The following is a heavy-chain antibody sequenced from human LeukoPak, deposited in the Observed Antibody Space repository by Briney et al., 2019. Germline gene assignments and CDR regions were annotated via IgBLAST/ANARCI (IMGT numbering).Heavy chain of an antibody. V-gene: IGHV3-23*01. CDR2: ISASGGGT. Sequence: GGSLRLSCAASGFTFSNYAMSWVRQAPGKGLEWVSAISASGGGTYYADSVKGRFTISRDTSKNTLFLQMNSLRAEDTALYFCARRPSLRFDAFAVWGPGTVVTVSS. CDR1: GFTFSNYA. J-gene: IGHJ3*01. CDR3: ARRPSLRFDAFAV. D-gene: IGHD3-3*01.